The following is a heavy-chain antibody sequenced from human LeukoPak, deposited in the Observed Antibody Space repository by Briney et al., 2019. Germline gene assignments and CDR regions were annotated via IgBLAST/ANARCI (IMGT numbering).Heavy chain of an antibody. CDR2: LYYSGST. D-gene: IGHD3-3*01. CDR3: ARVGYDFWSGYESRGAFDI. V-gene: IGHV4-30-4*08. CDR1: AYSLSSGYS. Sequence: PSETLSLTCPLSAYSLSSGYSWGWIRQHPGKGLGWIGYLYYSGSTYYNPSLKSRVTISVDTSKNQFSLKLSSVTAADTAVYYCARVGYDFWSGYESRGAFDIWGQGTMVTVSS. J-gene: IGHJ3*02.